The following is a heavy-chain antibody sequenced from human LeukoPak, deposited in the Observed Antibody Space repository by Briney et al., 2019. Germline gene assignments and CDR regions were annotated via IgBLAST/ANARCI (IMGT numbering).Heavy chain of an antibody. CDR2: IYYSGST. Sequence: SETLSLTCTVSGGSISSSSYYWGWIRQPPGKGLEWIGSIYYSGSTYYNPSLKSRVTISVDTSKNQFSLKLSSVTAADTAVYYCARDPYSGSRVGSYTWFDPWGQGTLVTVSS. V-gene: IGHV4-39*07. CDR1: GGSISSSSYY. D-gene: IGHD1-26*01. CDR3: ARDPYSGSRVGSYTWFDP. J-gene: IGHJ5*02.